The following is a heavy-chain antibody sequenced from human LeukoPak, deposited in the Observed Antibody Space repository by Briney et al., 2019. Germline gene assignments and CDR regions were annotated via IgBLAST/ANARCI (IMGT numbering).Heavy chain of an antibody. CDR1: GLTGRHNY. CDR3: IVFGDSNH. Sequence: GGSLRLSCAASGLTGRHNYVSWVRQAPGKGLEWVSAIHTSGDTCYADSVKGRFTISRDTSKNTLYLQINSLRVEDTAVYYCIVFGDSNHWGQGTLVTVSS. V-gene: IGHV3-53*01. D-gene: IGHD4-17*01. J-gene: IGHJ5*02. CDR2: IHTSGDT.